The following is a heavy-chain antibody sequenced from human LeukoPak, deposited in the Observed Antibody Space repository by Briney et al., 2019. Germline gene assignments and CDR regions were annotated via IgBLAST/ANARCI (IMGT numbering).Heavy chain of an antibody. CDR3: ARDYYDSSGYYGPSYYFDY. Sequence: GASVKVSCKASGGTFSSYAISWVRQAPGQGLEWMGIINPSGGSTSYAQKFQGRVTMTRDMSTSTVYMELSSLRSEDTAVYYCARDYYDSSGYYGPSYYFDYWGQGTLVTVSS. J-gene: IGHJ4*02. CDR1: GGTFSSYA. V-gene: IGHV1-46*01. D-gene: IGHD3-22*01. CDR2: INPSGGST.